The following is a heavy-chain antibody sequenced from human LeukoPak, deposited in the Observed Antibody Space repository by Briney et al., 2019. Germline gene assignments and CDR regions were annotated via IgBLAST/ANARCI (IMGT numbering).Heavy chain of an antibody. CDR3: ARYRYSYDRPGYFDY. D-gene: IGHD3-22*01. V-gene: IGHV4-59*01. Sequence: SETLSLTCTVSGGSISSYYWSWIRQPPGKGLEWIAYIYYSGSTNYNPSLKSRVTISVDTSKNQFSLKLSSVTAADTAVYYCARYRYSYDRPGYFDYWGQGTLVTVSS. CDR1: GGSISSYY. J-gene: IGHJ4*02. CDR2: IYYSGST.